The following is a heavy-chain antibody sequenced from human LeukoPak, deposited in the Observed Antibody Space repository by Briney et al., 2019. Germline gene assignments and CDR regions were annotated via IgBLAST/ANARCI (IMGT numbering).Heavy chain of an antibody. Sequence: EASVKVSCKASGYTFASHFLHWVRQAPGQGLEWMGIIDLSGGSTSYAQMFQGRVTMTRDTSTSTVYMELSSLRSEDTAVYYCARVAGEYCGADCSHYFGYWGQGTLVTVSS. D-gene: IGHD2-21*02. CDR2: IDLSGGST. V-gene: IGHV1-46*01. J-gene: IGHJ4*02. CDR1: GYTFASHF. CDR3: ARVAGEYCGADCSHYFGY.